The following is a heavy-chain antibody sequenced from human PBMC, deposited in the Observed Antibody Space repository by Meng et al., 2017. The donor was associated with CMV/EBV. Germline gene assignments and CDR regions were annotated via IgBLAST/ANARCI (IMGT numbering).Heavy chain of an antibody. V-gene: IGHV1-69*04. CDR2: IIPILGIA. CDR1: GGTFSSYT. CDR3: AKEGAAAGLTNYYYGMDV. Sequence: SVKVSCKASGGTFSSYTISWVRQAPGQGLEWMGRIIPILGIANYAQKFQGRVTITADKSTSTAYMELSSLRSDDTAVYYCAKEGAAAGLTNYYYGMDVWGQGTTVTVSS. J-gene: IGHJ6*02. D-gene: IGHD6-13*01.